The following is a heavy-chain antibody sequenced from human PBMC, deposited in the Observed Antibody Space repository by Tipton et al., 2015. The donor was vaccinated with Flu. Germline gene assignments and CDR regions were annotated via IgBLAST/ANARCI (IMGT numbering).Heavy chain of an antibody. D-gene: IGHD3-10*01. CDR1: GGSINSYY. J-gene: IGHJ4*02. CDR2: SYYSGST. Sequence: LRLSCTVSGGSINSYYWSWIRQPPGKGLEWIGFSYYSGSTSYNPSLQSRVTISVDTSRNQFSLNLKSVTAADTAVYYCARDRGWPASLDYWGQGILVTVSS. CDR3: ARDRGWPASLDY. V-gene: IGHV4-59*01.